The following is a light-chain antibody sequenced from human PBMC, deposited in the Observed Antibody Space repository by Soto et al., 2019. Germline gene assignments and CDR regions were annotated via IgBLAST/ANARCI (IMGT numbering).Light chain of an antibody. CDR3: QVYGTSSKT. J-gene: IGKJ1*01. CDR2: GVS. CDR1: QSVISN. Sequence: EIVMTQSPATLSVSPGEIATLSFSASQSVISNLACYQQKPGQAPRLLIYGVSTGATGIPDSFSGSGSVTDFTLTISRLEPEDFAVYFCQVYGTSSKTFGQGTKVDIK. V-gene: IGKV3-20*01.